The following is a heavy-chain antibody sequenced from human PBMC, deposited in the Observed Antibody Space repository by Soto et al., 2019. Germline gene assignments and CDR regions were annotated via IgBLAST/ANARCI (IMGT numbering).Heavy chain of an antibody. D-gene: IGHD1-26*01. V-gene: IGHV4-59*01. CDR1: GGSISSYY. CDR2: IYYSGST. Sequence: PSETLSLTCTVSGGSISSYYWSWIRQPPGKGLEWIGYIYYSGSTNYNPSLKSRVTISVDTSKNQFSLKLSSVTAADTAVYYCARGRLIVGAILLDYWGQGTLVTVS. J-gene: IGHJ4*02. CDR3: ARGRLIVGAILLDY.